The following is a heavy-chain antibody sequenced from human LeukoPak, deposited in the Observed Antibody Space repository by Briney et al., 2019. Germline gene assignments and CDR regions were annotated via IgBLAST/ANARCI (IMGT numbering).Heavy chain of an antibody. CDR3: ARGGENYYPFDP. CDR2: INHSGST. J-gene: IGHJ5*02. CDR1: GGSFSGYY. Sequence: SETLSLTCAVYGGSFSGYYWSWIRQPPGKGLEWIGEINHSGSTNYNPSLKSRVTISLDTSKNQFSLKLNSVTAADTAVYYCARGGENYYPFDPWGQGTLVTVSS. D-gene: IGHD3-10*01. V-gene: IGHV4-34*01.